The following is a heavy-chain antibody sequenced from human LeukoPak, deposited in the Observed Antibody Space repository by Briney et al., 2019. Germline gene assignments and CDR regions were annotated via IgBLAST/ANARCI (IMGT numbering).Heavy chain of an antibody. D-gene: IGHD3-16*01. Sequence: TGGSLRLSCAASGFTVSSDFMSWVRQAPGKGLEWVSVIDSGGTAYYADSVEGRFTISRDSSTNTLSLQMNSLRAEDTAVYYCVTSRGTSWGQGTLVTVSS. CDR3: VTSRGTS. CDR1: GFTVSSDF. J-gene: IGHJ5*02. CDR2: IDSGGTA. V-gene: IGHV3-53*01.